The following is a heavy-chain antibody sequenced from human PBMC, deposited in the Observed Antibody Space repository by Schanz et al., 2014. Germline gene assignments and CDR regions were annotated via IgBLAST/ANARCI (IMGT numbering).Heavy chain of an antibody. Sequence: QVQLVQSGAEVKKPGASVKVSCTTSGYTFTSIDFNWVRQATGQGLEWVGWINPKTGNSGCAQKFQGRVPMPGDPAISTAYMELSRLGYEDTAVYYCIQSPVPMAFDMWGQGTKVTVSS. CDR2: INPKTGNS. CDR3: IQSPVPMAFDM. J-gene: IGHJ3*02. V-gene: IGHV1-8*01. CDR1: GYTFTSID.